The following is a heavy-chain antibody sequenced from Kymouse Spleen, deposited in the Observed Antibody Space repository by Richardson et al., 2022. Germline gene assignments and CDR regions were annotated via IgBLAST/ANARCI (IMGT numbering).Heavy chain of an antibody. CDR3: ARHYCSSTSCYSYFDY. CDR1: GGSFSGYY. V-gene: IGHV4-34*01. D-gene: IGHD2-2*02. CDR2: INHSGST. Sequence: QVQLQQWGAGLLKPSETLSLTCAVYGGSFSGYYWSWIRQPPGKGLEWIGEINHSGSTNYNPSLKSRVTISVDTSKNQFSLKLSSVTAADTAVYYCARHYCSSTSCYSYFDYWGQGTLVTVSS. J-gene: IGHJ4*02.